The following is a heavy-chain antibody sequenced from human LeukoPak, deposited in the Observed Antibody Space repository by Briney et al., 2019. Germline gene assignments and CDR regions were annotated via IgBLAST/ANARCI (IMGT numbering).Heavy chain of an antibody. D-gene: IGHD3-9*01. Sequence: SETPSLTCTVSGGSISSSSYYWGWIRQPPGKGLEWIGSIYYSGSTYYNPSLKSRVTISVDTSKNQFSLKLSSVTAADTAVYYCARRDYDILTGYLGNFDYWGQGTLVTVSS. CDR2: IYYSGST. CDR3: ARRDYDILTGYLGNFDY. CDR1: GGSISSSSYY. J-gene: IGHJ4*02. V-gene: IGHV4-39*01.